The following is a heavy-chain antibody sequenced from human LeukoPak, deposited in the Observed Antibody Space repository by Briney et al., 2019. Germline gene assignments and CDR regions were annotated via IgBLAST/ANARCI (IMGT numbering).Heavy chain of an antibody. D-gene: IGHD5-12*01. J-gene: IGHJ4*02. CDR1: GGSISSDSDC. V-gene: IGHV4-61*02. CDR2: IYTSGRT. Sequence: PSETLSLTCTVSGGSISSDSDCWNWIRQPAGKGLEWIGRIYTSGRTNYNPSLKSRVTISLDTSKNQFSLNLNSVTAADTAVYYCARLSVDIVVPYFDYWGQGTLVTVSS. CDR3: ARLSVDIVVPYFDY.